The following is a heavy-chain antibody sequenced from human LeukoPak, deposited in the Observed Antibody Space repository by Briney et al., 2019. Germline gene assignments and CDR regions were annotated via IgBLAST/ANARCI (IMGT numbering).Heavy chain of an antibody. CDR1: GGSFSGYY. V-gene: IGHV4-34*01. J-gene: IGHJ4*02. Sequence: PSETLSLTCAVYGGSFSGYYWSWIRQPPGKGLEWIGEINHSGSTNYNPYLKSRVTISVDTSKNQFSLKLTSVTAADTAVYYCARSGIAVAGTFDYWGQGTQVTISS. D-gene: IGHD6-19*01. CDR3: ARSGIAVAGTFDY. CDR2: INHSGST.